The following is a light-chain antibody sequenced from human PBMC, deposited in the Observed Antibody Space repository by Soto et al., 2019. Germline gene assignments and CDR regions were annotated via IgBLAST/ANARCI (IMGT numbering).Light chain of an antibody. Sequence: QSVLTQPPSESGTPGQRVTISCSGSSSNIGSNTVNWYQQLPGTAPKHLIYSNNQRPSGVPDRFSGSKSGTSASLAISGLQSEDEADYYCAAWDDSLSCLVFGGGTKLTVL. CDR2: SNN. V-gene: IGLV1-44*01. CDR1: SSNIGSNT. J-gene: IGLJ2*01. CDR3: AAWDDSLSCLV.